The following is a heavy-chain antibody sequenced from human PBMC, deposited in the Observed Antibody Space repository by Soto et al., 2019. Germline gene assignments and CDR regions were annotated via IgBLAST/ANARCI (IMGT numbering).Heavy chain of an antibody. CDR2: ISSSSSYI. CDR3: AREKRKDY. V-gene: IGHV3-21*01. CDR1: GFTFSSYS. J-gene: IGHJ4*02. Sequence: GESLKISCAASGFTFSSYSMTWVRQAPGKGLEWVSSISSSSSYIYYADSVKGRFTISRDNAKNSLYLQMNSLRAEDTAVYYCAREKRKDYWGQGTLVTVSS.